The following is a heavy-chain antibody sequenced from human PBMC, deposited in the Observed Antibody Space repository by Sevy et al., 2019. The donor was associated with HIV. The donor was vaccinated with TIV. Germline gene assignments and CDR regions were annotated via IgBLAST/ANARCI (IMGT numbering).Heavy chain of an antibody. CDR1: GFTFSSYG. V-gene: IGHV3-30*02. J-gene: IGHJ4*02. CDR3: AKEAAAGSYFDY. Sequence: GGCLRLSCAASGFTFSSYGMHWVRQAPGKGLEWVAFIRYDGSNKYYADSVKGRFTISRDNSKNTLYLQMNSLRAEDTAVYYCAKEAAAGSYFDYWGQGTLVTVSS. CDR2: IRYDGSNK. D-gene: IGHD6-13*01.